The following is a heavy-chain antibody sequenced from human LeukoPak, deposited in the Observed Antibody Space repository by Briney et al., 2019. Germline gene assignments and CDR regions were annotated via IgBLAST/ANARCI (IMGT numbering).Heavy chain of an antibody. J-gene: IGHJ4*02. CDR1: GFSFSDYT. CDR3: AREKRRLVDY. CDR2: ISRTGNYI. D-gene: IGHD6-25*01. V-gene: IGHV3-21*04. Sequence: PGGSLRLSCVASGFSFSDYTMNWVRQAPGKGLEWVSSISRTGNYIYYADSPKGRFTISRDNSRNSLYLQMDSLRTEDTALYYCAREKRRLVDYWGQGTLVTVSS.